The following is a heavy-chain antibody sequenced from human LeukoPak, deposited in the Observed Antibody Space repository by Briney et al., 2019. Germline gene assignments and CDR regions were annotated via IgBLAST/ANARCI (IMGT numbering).Heavy chain of an antibody. CDR2: IYTSGST. V-gene: IGHV4-4*07. D-gene: IGHD3-22*01. CDR3: ARGAYYDSSGPHAFDI. CDR1: GGSISSYY. Sequence: PSETLSLTCTVSGGSISSYYWSWIRQPAGKGLEWIGRIYTSGSTNYNPSLKSRVTMSVDTSKNQFSLKLSSVTAADTAVYYCARGAYYDSSGPHAFDIWGQGTMVTVSS. J-gene: IGHJ3*02.